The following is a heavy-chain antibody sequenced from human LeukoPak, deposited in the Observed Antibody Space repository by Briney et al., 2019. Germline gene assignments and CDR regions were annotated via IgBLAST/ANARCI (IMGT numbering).Heavy chain of an antibody. D-gene: IGHD6-13*01. Sequence: GGSLRLSCAASGFTFSSYAMHWVRQAPGKGLEWVAVISYDGSNKYYADSVKGRFTISRDNSKNTLYLQMNSLRAEDTAVYYCARDGAPIAAAAPLDYYYYYGMDVWGQGTTVTVSS. J-gene: IGHJ6*02. CDR1: GFTFSSYA. V-gene: IGHV3-30-3*01. CDR3: ARDGAPIAAAAPLDYYYYYGMDV. CDR2: ISYDGSNK.